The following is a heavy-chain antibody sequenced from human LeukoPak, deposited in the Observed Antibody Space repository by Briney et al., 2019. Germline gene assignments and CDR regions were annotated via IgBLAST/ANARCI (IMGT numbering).Heavy chain of an antibody. J-gene: IGHJ3*02. CDR1: GYTFTAHY. D-gene: IGHD3-10*01. V-gene: IGHV1-2*02. Sequence: GASVKVSCKASGYTFTAHYMHWMRQAPGQGLEWMGWINPKSGGTDYAQKFQGRVTMTRDTSISTAYMELSRLRSDDTAVYYCATRSSYGSGTPSDAFDIWGQGTMVTVSS. CDR3: ATRSSYGSGTPSDAFDI. CDR2: INPKSGGT.